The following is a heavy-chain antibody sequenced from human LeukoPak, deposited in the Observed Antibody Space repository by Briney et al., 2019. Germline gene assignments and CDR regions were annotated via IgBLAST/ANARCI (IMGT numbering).Heavy chain of an antibody. J-gene: IGHJ4*02. CDR2: VRTTAEGETT. D-gene: IGHD4-11*01. CDR1: GFIFNNAW. V-gene: IGHV3-15*01. CDR3: TAGLGKTDDDS. Sequence: TGGSLRLSCEGSGFIFNNAWMSWIRQAPGKGLEWVGRVRTTAEGETTDYAAPVRGRLTISRDDSKSTVYLQMNSLETEDTAIYYCTAGLGKTDDDSWGQGTLVTVSS.